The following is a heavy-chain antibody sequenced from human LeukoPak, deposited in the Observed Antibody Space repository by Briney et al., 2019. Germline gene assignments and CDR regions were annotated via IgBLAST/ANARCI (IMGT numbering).Heavy chain of an antibody. D-gene: IGHD2-2*02. J-gene: IGHJ4*02. CDR1: GFTFSSYA. V-gene: IGHV3-23*01. CDR3: AKLGPAAIYFDY. Sequence: GGSLRLSCAASGFTFSSYAMSWVRQAPGKGLEWVSAISGSGGSTYYADSVKGRFTISRNNSKNTLYLQMNSLRAENTAVYYCAKLGPAAIYFDYWGQGTLVTVSS. CDR2: ISGSGGST.